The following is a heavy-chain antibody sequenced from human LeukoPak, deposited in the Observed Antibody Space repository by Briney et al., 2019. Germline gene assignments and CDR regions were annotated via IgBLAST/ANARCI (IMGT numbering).Heavy chain of an antibody. CDR3: ARGYGSKDC. Sequence: PGGSLRLSCVASGFTFSNYWMSWVRQTPGKGLEWVANIKEDGSEKHYVDSVKGRFTISRDNVENSLYLQMNSLRTEDTAVYYCARGYGSKDCWGQGTLVTVSS. V-gene: IGHV3-7*05. J-gene: IGHJ4*02. D-gene: IGHD5-18*01. CDR2: IKEDGSEK. CDR1: GFTFSNYW.